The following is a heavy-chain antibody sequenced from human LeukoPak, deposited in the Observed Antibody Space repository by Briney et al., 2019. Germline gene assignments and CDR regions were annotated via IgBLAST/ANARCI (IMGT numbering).Heavy chain of an antibody. D-gene: IGHD5-18*01. CDR2: IIPIFGTA. CDR3: ASSTSGRWSNKRSLRQRYSYGLDYYGMDV. J-gene: IGHJ6*02. Sequence: ASVKVSCKASGGTFSSYAISWVRQAPGQGLEWMGGIIPIFGTANYAQKFQGRVTITADESTSTAYMELSSLRSEDTAVYYCASSTSGRWSNKRSLRQRYSYGLDYYGMDVWGQGTTVTVSS. V-gene: IGHV1-69*01. CDR1: GGTFSSYA.